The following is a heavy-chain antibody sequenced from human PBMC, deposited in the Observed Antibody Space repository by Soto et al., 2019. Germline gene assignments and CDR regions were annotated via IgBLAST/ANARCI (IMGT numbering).Heavy chain of an antibody. CDR3: CRSSQAAFATNPYYFDY. CDR1: GFSFKDYA. D-gene: IGHD3-3*02. Sequence: GGSLRLSCSASGFSFKDYAMSWFRQAPGKGLEWVGFIRFTVYGGTTEYAASVKGRFTISRDDSKSIAYVQMNSLKTEDTAVYYCCRSSQAAFATNPYYFDYWGQGTLVTVSS. J-gene: IGHJ4*02. V-gene: IGHV3-49*03. CDR2: IRFTVYGGTT.